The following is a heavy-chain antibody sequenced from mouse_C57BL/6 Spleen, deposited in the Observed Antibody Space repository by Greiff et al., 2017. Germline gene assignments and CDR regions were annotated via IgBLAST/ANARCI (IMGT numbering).Heavy chain of an antibody. V-gene: IGHV1-4*01. CDR2: INPSSGYT. J-gene: IGHJ4*01. CDR1: GYTFTSYT. D-gene: IGHD2-3*01. Sequence: QVQLQQSGAELARPGASVKMSCKASGYTFTSYTMHWVKQRPGQGLEWIGYINPSSGYTKYNQKFKDKATLTADKSSSTAYMQLSSLTSEDSAVYYCAMEGGYSCNSKHYWGQGTSVTVSS. CDR3: AMEGGYSCNSKHY.